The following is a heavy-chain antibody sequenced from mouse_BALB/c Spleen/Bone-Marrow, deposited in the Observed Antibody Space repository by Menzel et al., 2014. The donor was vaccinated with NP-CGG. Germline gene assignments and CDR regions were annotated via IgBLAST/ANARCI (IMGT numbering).Heavy chain of an antibody. J-gene: IGHJ2*01. D-gene: IGHD1-2*01. CDR3: AREAYYGSDY. CDR1: GYTFTRYW. CDR2: INPSNGRT. V-gene: IGHV1S81*02. Sequence: QVQLQQSGAELVKPGASVKLSCKASGYTFTRYWMEWVKQRPGQGLEWIGEINPSNGRTNYNEKFKSKATLTVDKSSSTAYMQLSSLTSEDSAVYYCAREAYYGSDYWGQGTTLTVSS.